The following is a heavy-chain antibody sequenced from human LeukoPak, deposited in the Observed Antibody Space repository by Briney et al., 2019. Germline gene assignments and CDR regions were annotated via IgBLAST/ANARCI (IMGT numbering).Heavy chain of an antibody. V-gene: IGHV4-39*01. Sequence: SETLSLTCTVSGGSISGSSYYWGWIRQPPGKGLEWIGSIYYSGSTYYNPSLKSRVTISVDTSKNQFSLKLSSVTAADTAVYYCARHPAGYDFWSGYYLSGMDVWGQGTTVTVSS. J-gene: IGHJ6*02. CDR2: IYYSGST. CDR1: GGSISGSSYY. D-gene: IGHD3-3*01. CDR3: ARHPAGYDFWSGYYLSGMDV.